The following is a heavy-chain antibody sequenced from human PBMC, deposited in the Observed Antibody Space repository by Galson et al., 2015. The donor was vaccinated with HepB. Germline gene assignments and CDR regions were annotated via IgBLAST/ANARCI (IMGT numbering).Heavy chain of an antibody. Sequence: SLRLSCAASGFTFSSYWMSWVRQAPGKGLEWVSSISGTSTYIYDADSVKGRFTISRDNAKNSLYLQMNSLRAEDTAVYYCAREIGSSRSGRYRDYWGQGTLVTVSS. V-gene: IGHV3-21*01. D-gene: IGHD3-10*01. CDR3: AREIGSSRSGRYRDY. CDR2: ISGTSTYI. J-gene: IGHJ4*02. CDR1: GFTFSSYW.